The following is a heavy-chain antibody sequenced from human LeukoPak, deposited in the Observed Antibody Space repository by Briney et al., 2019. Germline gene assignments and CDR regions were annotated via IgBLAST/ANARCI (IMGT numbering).Heavy chain of an antibody. CDR2: SRNKAVSYTT. Sequence: GWALSLSCVTSGFTCSDHYMEWVRQAPGKGLEGVGRSRNKAVSYTTEYAASVKGRFTISRDHSRTSLFLQMNSLKTEDTAGYFCPGLVYSSSWSIAYWGQGALVTVSS. J-gene: IGHJ4*02. V-gene: IGHV3-72*01. CDR1: GFTCSDHY. CDR3: PGLVYSSSWSIAY. D-gene: IGHD6-19*01.